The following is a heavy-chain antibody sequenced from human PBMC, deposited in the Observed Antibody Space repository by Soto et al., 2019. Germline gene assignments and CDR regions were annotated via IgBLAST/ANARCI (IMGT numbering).Heavy chain of an antibody. J-gene: IGHJ4*02. Sequence: EVQLLESGGALVQSGGSLRLSCAASGFTFSNSGMTWVRQAPGGGPEWVSSISGSGINTYYADSVRGRFTISRDNSKNTLYLKMNSLRAEDTAVYYCANDRRSTGDYGYFDYWCQGAVVSVSS. CDR1: GFTFSNSG. V-gene: IGHV3-23*01. CDR3: ANDRRSTGDYGYFDY. D-gene: IGHD4-17*01. CDR2: ISGSGINT.